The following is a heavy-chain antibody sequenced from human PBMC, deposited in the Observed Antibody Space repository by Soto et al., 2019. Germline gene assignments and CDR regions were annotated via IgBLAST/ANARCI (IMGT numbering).Heavy chain of an antibody. J-gene: IGHJ4*02. V-gene: IGHV5-51*01. CDR1: GSPLTKYW. CDR3: VRHSSNIEASVVPRSFDG. D-gene: IGHD2-21*01. Sequence: GASLNISCAASGSPLTKYWNAWERPLPRTGLELLGTIYPRDSDTRYRPSFQDQVTMSVDKSIGTAYVQWSSLKASDTASYCFVRHSSNIEASVVPRSFDGCGQAILVTISS. CDR2: IYPRDSDT.